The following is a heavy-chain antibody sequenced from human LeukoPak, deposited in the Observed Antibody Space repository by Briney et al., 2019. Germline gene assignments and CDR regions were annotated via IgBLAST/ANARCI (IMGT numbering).Heavy chain of an antibody. CDR1: GGSVSSGSYY. Sequence: SETLSLTCTVSGGSVSSGSYYWSWIRQPPGKGLEWIGYIYYSGSTNYNPSLKSRVTISVDTSKNQFSLKLSSVTAADTAVYYCARRSTYYYGSGSYQTTPYNWFDPWGQGTLVTVSS. J-gene: IGHJ5*02. CDR2: IYYSGST. V-gene: IGHV4-61*01. CDR3: ARRSTYYYGSGSYQTTPYNWFDP. D-gene: IGHD3-10*01.